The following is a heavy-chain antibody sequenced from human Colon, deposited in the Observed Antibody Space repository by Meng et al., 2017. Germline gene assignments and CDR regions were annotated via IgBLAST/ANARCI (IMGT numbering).Heavy chain of an antibody. CDR2: IIPIFGTA. CDR3: ASYYGSGSLVIGAFDI. V-gene: IGHV1-69*05. Sequence: SVKVSCKASGGTFSSYAISWVRQAPGKGLEWMGGIIPIFGTANYAQKFKGRVTITTDESTSTAYMELSSLRSEDTAVYYCASYYGSGSLVIGAFDIWGQGTMVTVSS. CDR1: GGTFSSYA. D-gene: IGHD3-10*01. J-gene: IGHJ3*02.